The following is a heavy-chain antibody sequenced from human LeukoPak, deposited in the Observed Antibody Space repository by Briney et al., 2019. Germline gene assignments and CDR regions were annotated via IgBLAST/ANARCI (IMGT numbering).Heavy chain of an antibody. Sequence: PSETLSLTCTASGGSISSYYWSWIRQPPRKGLEWIGYIYYTGSTNYNPSLKSRVTISVDTSKNQFSLKLSSVTAADTAVYYCARGRRGSGSWHYYYYYMDVWGKGTTVTISS. V-gene: IGHV4-59*08. D-gene: IGHD3-10*01. CDR3: ARGRRGSGSWHYYYYYMDV. J-gene: IGHJ6*03. CDR1: GGSISSYY. CDR2: IYYTGST.